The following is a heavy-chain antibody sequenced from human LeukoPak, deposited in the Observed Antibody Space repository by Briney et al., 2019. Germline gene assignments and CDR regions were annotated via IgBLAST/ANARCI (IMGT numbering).Heavy chain of an antibody. CDR2: IRYDGSNK. D-gene: IGHD3-16*01. J-gene: IGHJ4*02. Sequence: GGSLRLSCAASGFTFSNYGMHWVRQAPGKGLAWVAFIRYDGSNKSYADSVKGRFTISRDNSKNTQYLQMNSLRAEDTAVYYCARDEGGIHLDYWGQGTLVTVSS. V-gene: IGHV3-30*02. CDR3: ARDEGGIHLDY. CDR1: GFTFSNYG.